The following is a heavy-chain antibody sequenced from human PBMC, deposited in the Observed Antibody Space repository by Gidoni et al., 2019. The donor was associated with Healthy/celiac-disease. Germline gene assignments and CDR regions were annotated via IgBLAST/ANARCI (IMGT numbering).Heavy chain of an antibody. CDR2: INRDGSRT. V-gene: IGHV3-74*01. J-gene: IGHJ4*02. D-gene: IGHD6-19*01. CDR1: GFTSSSYW. CDR3: ARDASLTVAGY. Sequence: EVELVASGGGLVQHGGSRSLSCAAPGFTSSSYWMNWVLQAPGKVLVCVSRINRDGSRTSYADSVKALFTISRDNAQNTLYLQMNSLIAEDTAVYYCARDASLTVAGYWGQGTLVTVSA.